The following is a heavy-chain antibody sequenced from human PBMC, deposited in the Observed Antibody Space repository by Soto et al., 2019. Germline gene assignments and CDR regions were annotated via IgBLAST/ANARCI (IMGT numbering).Heavy chain of an antibody. CDR1: GVSLSSFY. J-gene: IGHJ5*02. CDR3: ARGRVLVPYYDFWSGYYEYNWFDP. D-gene: IGHD3-3*01. V-gene: IGHV4-59*12. CDR2: VHYSGNS. Sequence: SETLSLTCTVSGVSLSSFYWSWIRQSPGKGLEYIGYVHYSGNSNYTPSLKNRVTISVDTSKNQFSLKLSSVTAADTAVYYCARGRVLVPYYDFWSGYYEYNWFDPWGQGTLVTVSS.